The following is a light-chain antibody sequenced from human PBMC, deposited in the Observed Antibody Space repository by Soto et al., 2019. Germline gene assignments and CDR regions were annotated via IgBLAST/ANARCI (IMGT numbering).Light chain of an antibody. CDR2: RAS. V-gene: IGKV3-20*01. J-gene: IGKJ1*01. CDR3: QQYGSSGT. Sequence: NVLTQSPGTLSLSPGERATLSCRASQSLSGNYLAWYQQKPGQAPRVLIYRASNRATGIPDRFSGSGSGTDFTLTISRLEPEDFAVYYCQQYGSSGTFGQGTKVDIK. CDR1: QSLSGNY.